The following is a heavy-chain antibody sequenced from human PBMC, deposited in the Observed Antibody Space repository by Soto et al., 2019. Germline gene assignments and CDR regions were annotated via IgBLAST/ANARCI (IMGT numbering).Heavy chain of an antibody. D-gene: IGHD6-13*01. CDR2: INPNSGGT. CDR1: GYTFTGYY. CDR3: ARGAAAAPGNWFDP. J-gene: IGHJ5*02. V-gene: IGHV1-2*04. Sequence: GASVKVSCKASGYTFTGYYMHWVRQAPGQGLEWMGWINPNSGGTNYAQKFQGWVTMTRDTSISTAYMELSRLRSDDTAVYYCARGAAAAPGNWFDPWGQGTLVTVSS.